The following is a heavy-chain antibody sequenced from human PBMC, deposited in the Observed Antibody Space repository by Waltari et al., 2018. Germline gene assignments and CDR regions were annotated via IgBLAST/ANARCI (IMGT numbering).Heavy chain of an antibody. CDR1: GFTFSSYA. Sequence: EVQLLESGGGLVQPGGSLRLSCAASGFTFSSYAMSWVRQAPGKGLEWVSAISGSGGSTYYADSVKGRFTISRDNSKNTLYQQMNSLRAEDTAVYYCAKGTRSSPYYYGMDVWGQGTTVTVSS. D-gene: IGHD6-6*01. CDR3: AKGTRSSPYYYGMDV. J-gene: IGHJ6*02. CDR2: ISGSGGST. V-gene: IGHV3-23*01.